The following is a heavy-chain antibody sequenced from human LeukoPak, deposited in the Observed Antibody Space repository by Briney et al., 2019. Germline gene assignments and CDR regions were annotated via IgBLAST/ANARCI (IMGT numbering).Heavy chain of an antibody. CDR2: IHSDGSSP. V-gene: IGHV3-74*01. CDR3: ARDEGEQWQPLDY. J-gene: IGHJ4*02. Sequence: SGGSLRLSCAASGFTFGNYWMHWVRQAPGKGLVWVSRIHSDGSSPIYADSVRGRFTISRGNAKNTLYLQMNSLRDEDTAVYYCARDEGEQWQPLDYWGQGTLVTVSS. D-gene: IGHD6-19*01. CDR1: GFTFGNYW.